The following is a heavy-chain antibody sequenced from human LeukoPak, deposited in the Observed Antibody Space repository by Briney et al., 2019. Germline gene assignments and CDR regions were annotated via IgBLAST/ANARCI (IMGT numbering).Heavy chain of an antibody. CDR2: IIPIFGIA. D-gene: IGHD1-26*01. J-gene: IGHJ4*02. V-gene: IGHV1-69*04. CDR3: ARGDGGGATEFDY. Sequence: GASVTVSCKASGGTFISYAISWVRQAPGQGLEWMGRIIPIFGIANYAQKFQSRVTITADKSTSTAYMELSSLRSEDTAVYYCARGDGGGATEFDYWGQGTLVTVSS. CDR1: GGTFISYA.